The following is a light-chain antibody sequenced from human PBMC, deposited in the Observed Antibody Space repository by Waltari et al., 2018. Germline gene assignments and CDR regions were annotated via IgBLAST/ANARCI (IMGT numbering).Light chain of an antibody. V-gene: IGKV2-28*01. CDR1: QSLLHSSGYTF. CDR2: LVS. CDR3: MQALQTPWT. J-gene: IGKJ1*01. Sequence: DIVMTQSPLSLPVSPGEPASISCRSSQSLLHSSGYTFLDWYVQKPGQAPQLLIYLVSDRASGVPDRFSGSGSGTDFTLKISRVEAEDVGLYYCMQALQTPWTFGQGTKVEIK.